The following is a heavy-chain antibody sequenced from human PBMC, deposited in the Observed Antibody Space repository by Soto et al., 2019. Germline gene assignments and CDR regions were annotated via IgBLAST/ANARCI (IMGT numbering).Heavy chain of an antibody. J-gene: IGHJ4*02. CDR2: IFNSGSA. Sequence: PSETLSLTCSVSGVVTSSGSYYWSWIRQRPGKGLECLGYIFNSGSAYYNPSLRSRVTISIDTSKNEFSLTLSSVTAAYTAVYFCARGYSGYDYNFDYWGQGTSVTVSS. CDR3: ARGYSGYDYNFDY. CDR1: GVVTSSGSYY. V-gene: IGHV4-31*03. D-gene: IGHD5-12*01.